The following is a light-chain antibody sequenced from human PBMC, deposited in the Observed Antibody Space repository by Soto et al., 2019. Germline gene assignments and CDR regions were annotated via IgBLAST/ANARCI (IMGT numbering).Light chain of an antibody. V-gene: IGLV2-14*01. CDR2: EVS. CDR1: SSDVGGYNY. J-gene: IGLJ1*01. Sequence: QSALTQPASVSGSPGQSITISCTGTSSDVGGYNYVSWYQQHPGKAPKLMIYEVSNRPSGVSNRFSGSKSGNTASLTISGLQGEDEADYYCSSYTSSRSRVFGTGTQVTVL. CDR3: SSYTSSRSRV.